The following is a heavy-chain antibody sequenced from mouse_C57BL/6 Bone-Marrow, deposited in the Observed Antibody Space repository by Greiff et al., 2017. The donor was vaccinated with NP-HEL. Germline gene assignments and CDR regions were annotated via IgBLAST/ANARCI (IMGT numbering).Heavy chain of an antibody. CDR3: ARLLRLRYFDV. CDR1: GITFSSYA. J-gene: IGHJ1*03. Sequence: EVKVVESGGGLVKPGGSLKLSCAASGITFSSYAMSWVRQTPEKRLEWVATISDGGSYTYYPDNVKGRFTISRDNAKNNLYLQMSHLKSEDTAMYYCARLLRLRYFDVWGTGTTVTVSS. CDR2: ISDGGSYT. D-gene: IGHD1-2*01. V-gene: IGHV5-4*03.